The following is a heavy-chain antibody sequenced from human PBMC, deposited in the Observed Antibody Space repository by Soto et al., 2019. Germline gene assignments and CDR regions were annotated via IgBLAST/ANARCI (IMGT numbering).Heavy chain of an antibody. CDR1: GGSITSSSHY. CDR3: ASAGYCAGGSCNELEWFDP. V-gene: IGHV4-39*01. CDR2: VYYSGST. D-gene: IGHD2-15*01. Sequence: QLQLQESGPGLVKPSETLSLTCSVSGGSITSSSHYWGWIRQPPGKGLEWIGNVYYSGSTYYNPSLKSKVTISVDTSKNQFSLRLNSVTAADTAVYYCASAGYCAGGSCNELEWFDPWGQGTLVTVSS. J-gene: IGHJ5*02.